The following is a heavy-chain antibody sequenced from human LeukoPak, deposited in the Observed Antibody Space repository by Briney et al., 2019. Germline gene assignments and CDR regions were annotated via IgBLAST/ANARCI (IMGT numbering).Heavy chain of an antibody. CDR2: INPNSGGT. CDR3: ARGYYDTAAGRGYYYYYMDV. Sequence: ASVKVSCKASGYTFTGYYMHWVRQAPGQGLEWMGWINPNSGGTNYAQKFQGWVTMTRDTSISTAYMELSRLRSDDTAMYYCARGYYDTAAGRGYYYYYMDVWGKGTTVTVSS. CDR1: GYTFTGYY. V-gene: IGHV1-2*04. J-gene: IGHJ6*03. D-gene: IGHD3-22*01.